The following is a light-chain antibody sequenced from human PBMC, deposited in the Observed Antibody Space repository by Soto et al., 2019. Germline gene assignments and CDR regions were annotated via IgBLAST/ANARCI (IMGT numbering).Light chain of an antibody. Sequence: QAVVTQLPSASGTPGQRVTISCSGSSSNIGTNTVNWYQQLPGSAPKFLIYSNNQRPSGVPDRFSGSKSGTSASLAISGLQPDDEADYYCAAWDGSLNGVLFGGGTKVTVL. CDR3: AAWDGSLNGVL. J-gene: IGLJ2*01. V-gene: IGLV1-44*01. CDR1: SSNIGTNT. CDR2: SNN.